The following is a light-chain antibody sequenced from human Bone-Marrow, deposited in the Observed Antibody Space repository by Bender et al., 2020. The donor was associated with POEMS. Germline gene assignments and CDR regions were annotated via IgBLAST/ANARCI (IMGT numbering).Light chain of an antibody. CDR3: QVWESSTNHVV. Sequence: SYELAQPPSVSVSPGQTARITCSGDELTERYAYWYQQKPGQAPVLVIYDDADRPSGIPERFSAYSSGNTATLTISRVEVGDEADYYCQVWESSTNHVVFGGGTELTVL. CDR1: ELTERY. CDR2: DDA. V-gene: IGLV3-21*02. J-gene: IGLJ3*02.